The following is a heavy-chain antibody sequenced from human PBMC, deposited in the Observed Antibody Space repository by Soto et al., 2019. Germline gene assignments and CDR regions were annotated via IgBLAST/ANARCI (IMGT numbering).Heavy chain of an antibody. D-gene: IGHD2-15*01. CDR1: GYSFSSYW. J-gene: IGHJ4*02. CDR3: ASSVVVPSTMNYFDY. CDR2: IFPADSDT. V-gene: IGHV5-51*01. Sequence: GESLKISCKGSGYSFSSYWIARVRQMPGKGLEWMGIIFPADSDTKYSPSFQGQVTISADKSISTAYLQWSSLKASDTAMYYCASSVVVPSTMNYFDYWGQGSLVTVSS.